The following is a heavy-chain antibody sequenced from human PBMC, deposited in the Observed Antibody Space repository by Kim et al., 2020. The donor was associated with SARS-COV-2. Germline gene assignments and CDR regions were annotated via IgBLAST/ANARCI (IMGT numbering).Heavy chain of an antibody. V-gene: IGHV1-18*04. CDR2: ISAYNGNT. D-gene: IGHD3-3*01. CDR1: GYTFTSYG. Sequence: ASVKVSCKASGYTFTSYGISWVRQAPGQGLEWMGWISAYNGNTNYAQKLQGRVTMTTDTSTSTAYMELRSLRSDDTAVYYCARELRSATSPNITIFGVDRFYGMDVWGQGTTVTASS. CDR3: ARELRSATSPNITIFGVDRFYGMDV. J-gene: IGHJ6*02.